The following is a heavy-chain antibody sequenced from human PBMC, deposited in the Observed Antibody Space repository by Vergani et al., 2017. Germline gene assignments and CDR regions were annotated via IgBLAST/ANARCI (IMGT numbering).Heavy chain of an antibody. J-gene: IGHJ4*02. CDR1: GGSISTYNYY. D-gene: IGHD3-3*01. Sequence: QLQLQESGPGLVKPSESLSLTCTVSGGSISTYNYYWGWIRQPPGKGLEWIGSIFYSGTTYYNPSLKSRVTISVDTSKNQFSLKLSSVTAADTAVYYCARIYDFWSGYDYWGQGTLVTVSS. CDR2: IFYSGTT. CDR3: ARIYDFWSGYDY. V-gene: IGHV4-39*07.